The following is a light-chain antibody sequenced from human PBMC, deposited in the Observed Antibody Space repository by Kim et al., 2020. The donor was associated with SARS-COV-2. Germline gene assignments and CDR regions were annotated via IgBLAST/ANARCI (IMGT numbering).Light chain of an antibody. V-gene: IGLV2-14*03. CDR3: SSYTSDSTVV. CDR2: DVS. CDR1: SSDVGGHNF. J-gene: IGLJ2*01. Sequence: GQSIAISCTGTSSDVGGHNFVSWYQQHPGKAPKLMIYDVSNRPSGVSNRFSGSKSGNTASLTISGLQAEDEADYYCSSYTSDSTVVFGGGTKLTVL.